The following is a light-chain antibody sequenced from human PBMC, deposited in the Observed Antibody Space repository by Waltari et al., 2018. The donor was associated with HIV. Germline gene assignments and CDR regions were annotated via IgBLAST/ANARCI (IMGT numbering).Light chain of an antibody. V-gene: IGLV1-36*01. CDR1: RSNIRHNA. Sequence: SVLPHPPPVSDAPRPRPPISRPGSRSNIRHNAVTWYQQVPGQAPKLLIYYGDLLSSGVSGRFSGSKSGTSASLAIRGLQSEDEAEYYCAAWDDYLNGYVFGSGTKVTVL. CDR3: AAWDDYLNGYV. J-gene: IGLJ1*01. CDR2: YGD.